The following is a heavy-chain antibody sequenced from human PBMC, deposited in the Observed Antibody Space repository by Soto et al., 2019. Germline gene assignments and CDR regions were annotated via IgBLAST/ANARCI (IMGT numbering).Heavy chain of an antibody. Sequence: PWGSLRLSCAASGFTFSSYAMSWVRQAPGKGLEWVSAISGSGGSTYYADSVKGRFTISRDNSKNTLYLQMNSLRAEDTAVYYCAKGTGIAVAYDAFDIWGQGKMVTVSS. J-gene: IGHJ3*02. V-gene: IGHV3-23*01. CDR2: ISGSGGST. D-gene: IGHD6-19*01. CDR3: AKGTGIAVAYDAFDI. CDR1: GFTFSSYA.